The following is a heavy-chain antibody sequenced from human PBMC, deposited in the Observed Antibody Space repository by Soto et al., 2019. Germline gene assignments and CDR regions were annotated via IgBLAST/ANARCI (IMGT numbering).Heavy chain of an antibody. CDR2: ISSSSTI. D-gene: IGHD3-3*01. CDR1: GFTFSSYS. Sequence: GGSLRLSCAASGFTFSSYSMNWVRQAPGKGLEWVSYISSSSTIYYADSVKGRFTISRDNAKNSLYLQMNSLRDEDTAVYYCARMYYDFWSGYPTMNYYYYGMDVWGQGTTVTVSS. J-gene: IGHJ6*02. V-gene: IGHV3-48*02. CDR3: ARMYYDFWSGYPTMNYYYYGMDV.